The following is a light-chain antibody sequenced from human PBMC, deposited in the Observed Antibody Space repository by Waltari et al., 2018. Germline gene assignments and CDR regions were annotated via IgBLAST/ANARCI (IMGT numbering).Light chain of an antibody. J-gene: IGKJ4*01. CDR2: DAS. V-gene: IGKV3-11*01. Sequence: IVFNPSPAPLSLAPGERAPLSCRASQSFGSYLGWYQQKPGQAPRLLIDDASNRATGIPARFSGSGSGTDFTLTISSLEFEDFAVYYCQQRANWPLTFGGGTKVEIK. CDR1: QSFGSY. CDR3: QQRANWPLT.